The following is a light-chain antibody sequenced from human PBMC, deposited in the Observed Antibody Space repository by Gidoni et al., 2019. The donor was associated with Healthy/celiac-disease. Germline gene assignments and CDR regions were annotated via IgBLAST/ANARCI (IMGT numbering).Light chain of an antibody. J-gene: IGKJ4*01. CDR2: NAT. CDR1: QDISNY. Sequence: DPVTITCQASQDISNYLNWYQQKPGKAPKLLIYNATNLETGVQSRFSGSGSGPDFTFTISSLHPEVVATYYCQHYDNLPQTFXGXTKVEIK. CDR3: QHYDNLPQT. V-gene: IGKV1-33*01.